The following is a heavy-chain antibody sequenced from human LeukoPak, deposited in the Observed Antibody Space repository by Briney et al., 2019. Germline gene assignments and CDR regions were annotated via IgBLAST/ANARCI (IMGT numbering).Heavy chain of an antibody. V-gene: IGHV3-23*01. D-gene: IGHD5-18*01. J-gene: IGHJ4*02. CDR2: ISGSGGST. CDR3: AKSSTTYSYGWGYLDY. CDR1: GFTFSSYA. Sequence: PGGSLRLSCAASGFTFSSYAMSWVRQAPGKGLEWVSAISGSGGSTYYADSVKGRFTISRDNSKNTLYPQMNSLRAEDTAVYYCAKSSTTYSYGWGYLDYWGQGTLVTVSS.